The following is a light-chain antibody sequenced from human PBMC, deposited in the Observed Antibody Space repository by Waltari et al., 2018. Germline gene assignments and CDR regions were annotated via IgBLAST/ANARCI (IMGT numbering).Light chain of an antibody. CDR2: NDY. CDR1: PSHLGPNP. J-gene: IGLJ1*01. CDR3: AAWDGSLNGQV. Sequence: QSVLTQPPSASGTPGQRVALSCSGSPSHLGPNPVPWYQQLPGTAPKLLIYNDYQRPSGVPDRVSGSKSGTSASLAISGLQSEDEAEYYCAAWDGSLNGQVFGTGTKLTVL. V-gene: IGLV1-44*01.